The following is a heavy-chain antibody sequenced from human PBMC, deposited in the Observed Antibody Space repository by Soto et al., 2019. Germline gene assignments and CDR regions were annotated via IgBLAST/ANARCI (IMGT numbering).Heavy chain of an antibody. V-gene: IGHV1-69*06. CDR2: IIPIFGTA. CDR3: ARARPRYSGYDWEVYYYYGMDV. D-gene: IGHD5-12*01. Sequence: SVKVSCNASGGTFSSYAISWLRQAPGHGLEWMGVIIPIFGTANYAQKFQGRVTITADKSTSTAYMELSSLRSEDTAVYYCARARPRYSGYDWEVYYYYGMDVWGKGTTVTVS. J-gene: IGHJ6*04. CDR1: GGTFSSYA.